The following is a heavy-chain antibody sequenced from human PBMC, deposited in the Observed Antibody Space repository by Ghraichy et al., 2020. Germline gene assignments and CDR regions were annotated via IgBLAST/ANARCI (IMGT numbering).Heavy chain of an antibody. J-gene: IGHJ6*03. D-gene: IGHD1-14*01. V-gene: IGHV3-23*01. CDR3: AKYPGFFPDHHYYYMDV. CDR1: GFTFSSHA. CDR2: ISGSGSST. Sequence: GGSLRLSCAASGFTFSSHAMSWVRQAPGKGLEWVSSISGSGSSTHSADSLKDRFTISRDNSKNTLYLQVNSLRAEDTAVYYCAKYPGFFPDHHYYYMDVWGKGTTVTVSS.